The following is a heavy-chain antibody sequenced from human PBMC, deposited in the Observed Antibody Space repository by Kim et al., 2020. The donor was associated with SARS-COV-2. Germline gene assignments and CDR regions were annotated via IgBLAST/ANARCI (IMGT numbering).Heavy chain of an antibody. CDR3: ARVPRELRDDAFDI. J-gene: IGHJ3*02. D-gene: IGHD1-26*01. Sequence: ADPVKGRCTISRDNAKNSLYLQMNNLRAEHTAVYYCARVPRELRDDAFDIWGQGTMVTVSS. V-gene: IGHV3-21*01.